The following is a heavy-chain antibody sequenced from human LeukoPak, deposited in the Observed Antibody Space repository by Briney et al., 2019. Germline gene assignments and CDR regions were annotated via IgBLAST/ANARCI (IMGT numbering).Heavy chain of an antibody. CDR1: VGSLSSYY. V-gene: IGHV4-59*08. J-gene: IGHJ4*02. CDR3: ARHGTISSESYFDY. D-gene: IGHD1-14*01. CDR2: IHNSGRT. Sequence: PSETLSLTCSVSVGSLSSYYWSWIRQSPGKGLEWIGYIHNSGRTNYNPSLKSRVTEFVDTSKNQVSLRLSSVTAADTAVYYCARHGTISSESYFDYWGQGALVTVSS.